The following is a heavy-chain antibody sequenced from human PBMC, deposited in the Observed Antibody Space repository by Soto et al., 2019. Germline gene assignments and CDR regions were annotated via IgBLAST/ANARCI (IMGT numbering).Heavy chain of an antibody. CDR2: IYYLGRT. CDR3: ARDLVGLTHFDY. D-gene: IGHD1-26*01. Sequence: QVQLQESGPGLVKPSETLSLTCTVSGDSISTYYWNWVRQPLGKGLEWIGYIYYLGRTNYNHTHCSGLTMSLDTSKNEISLNLNSVTAADTAVYYCARDLVGLTHFDYWGQGILVTVSS. CDR1: GDSISTYY. V-gene: IGHV4-59*01. J-gene: IGHJ4*02.